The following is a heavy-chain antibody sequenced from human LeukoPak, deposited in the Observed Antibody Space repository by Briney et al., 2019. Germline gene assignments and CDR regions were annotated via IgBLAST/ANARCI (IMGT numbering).Heavy chain of an antibody. J-gene: IGHJ4*02. CDR3: ARDLSVGYYDSSGYSTGGYFDY. CDR2: IISILGIA. CDR1: GGTFCSYA. D-gene: IGHD3-22*01. Sequence: SVKVSCKASGGTFCSYAISWVRQAPGQGLEWMGRIISILGIANYAQKFQGRVTITADKSTSTAYMELSSLRSEDTAVYYCARDLSVGYYDSSGYSTGGYFDYWGQGTLVTVSS. V-gene: IGHV1-69*04.